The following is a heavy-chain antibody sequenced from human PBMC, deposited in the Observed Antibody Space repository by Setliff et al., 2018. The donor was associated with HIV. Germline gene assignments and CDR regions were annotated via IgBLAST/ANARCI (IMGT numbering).Heavy chain of an antibody. V-gene: IGHV1-18*01. CDR3: ARGLKAELLWFGDLRPYYYYGMDV. Sequence: VKVSCKASGYIFTTFGFSWVRQAPGQGLEWMGWINTHNGNTHYAQRLQGRVTMTRENSTATAYMELRSLRSDDTAVYYCARGLKAELLWFGDLRPYYYYGMDVWGQGTTVTVSS. J-gene: IGHJ6*02. CDR1: GYIFTTFG. D-gene: IGHD3-10*01. CDR2: INTHNGNT.